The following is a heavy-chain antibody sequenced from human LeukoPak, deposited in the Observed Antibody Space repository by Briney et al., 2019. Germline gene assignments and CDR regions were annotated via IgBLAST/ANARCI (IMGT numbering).Heavy chain of an antibody. V-gene: IGHV1-18*01. CDR3: ARVEATYCSSTSCYGPYLDY. D-gene: IGHD2-2*01. CDR2: ISAYKGNT. CDR1: GYTFSSYG. Sequence: ASVKVSCKASGYTFSSYGINWVRQAPGQGLEWVGWISAYKGNTGYAQKLQGRVTMTTDTSTSTAYMELRSLRSDDTAVYYCARVEATYCSSTSCYGPYLDYWGQGTLVTVSS. J-gene: IGHJ4*02.